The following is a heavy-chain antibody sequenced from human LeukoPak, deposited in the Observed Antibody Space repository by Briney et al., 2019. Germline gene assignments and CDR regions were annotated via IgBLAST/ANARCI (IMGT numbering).Heavy chain of an antibody. D-gene: IGHD3-3*01. CDR2: ISAYNGNT. CDR1: GYTFTSYG. CDR3: ARLRFLEWSDRDWYFDL. J-gene: IGHJ2*01. Sequence: ASVTVSCKASGYTFTSYGISWVRQAPGQGLEWMGWISAYNGNTNYAQKLQGRVTMTTDTSTSTAYMELRSLRSDDTAVYYCARLRFLEWSDRDWYFDLWGRGTLVTVSS. V-gene: IGHV1-18*01.